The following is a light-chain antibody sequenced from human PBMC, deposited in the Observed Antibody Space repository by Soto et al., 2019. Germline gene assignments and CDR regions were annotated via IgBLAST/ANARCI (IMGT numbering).Light chain of an antibody. V-gene: IGKV3-15*01. J-gene: IGKJ2*01. CDR3: QQGQNWPLT. CDR2: GAS. CDR1: QSINSE. Sequence: EIVMTQSPATLSLSPGERAAISCRASQSINSELAWYQQKPGQPPRLLIYGASTRATGVPARFTGSESRSEFTLTISGLQYEEFAVSYCQQGQNWPLTFGQGTRLEI.